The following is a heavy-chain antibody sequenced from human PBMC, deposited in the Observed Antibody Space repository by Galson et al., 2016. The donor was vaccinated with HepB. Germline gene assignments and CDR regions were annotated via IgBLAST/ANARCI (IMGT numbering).Heavy chain of an antibody. CDR1: GFTFSTYA. J-gene: IGHJ4*02. Sequence: SLRLSCAASGFTFSTYAMSWVRQAPGKGLEWVSAISGSGADTYYAGSVKGRFTISRDNSKNTLYLQMNSLRAEDTAVYYCAKGYGLWDYWGQGTLVTVSS. CDR2: ISGSGADT. CDR3: AKGYGLWDY. D-gene: IGHD5-18*01. V-gene: IGHV3-23*01.